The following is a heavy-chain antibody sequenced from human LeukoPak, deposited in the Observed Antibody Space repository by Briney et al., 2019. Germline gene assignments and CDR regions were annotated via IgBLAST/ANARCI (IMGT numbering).Heavy chain of an antibody. V-gene: IGHV3-23*01. J-gene: IGHJ3*02. CDR2: ISGSGGST. Sequence: GGSLRLSCAASGFTFSSYAMSWVRQAPGKGLEWVSAISGSGGSTYYADSVKGRFTISRDNSKNTLYLQMNSLRAEDTAVYYCAKDLVYYYDSSGYYSVSSSDAFDIWGQGTMVTVSS. D-gene: IGHD3-22*01. CDR1: GFTFSSYA. CDR3: AKDLVYYYDSSGYYSVSSSDAFDI.